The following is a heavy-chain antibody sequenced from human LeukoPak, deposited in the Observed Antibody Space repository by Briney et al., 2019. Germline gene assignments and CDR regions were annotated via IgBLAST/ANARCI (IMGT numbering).Heavy chain of an antibody. CDR3: SRTYDNGMDV. J-gene: IGHJ6*02. CDR2: LRSRGNNYAT. V-gene: IGHV3-73*01. D-gene: IGHD3-22*01. Sequence: GGSLELSSAASGFTFSASAMHWVRQAAGKGLERVGRLRSRGNNYATAYAASVKGRFSISRDDSKNTAYLQMNSLKTDDTVVYYCSRTYDNGMDVWGQGTTVTVSS. CDR1: GFTFSASA.